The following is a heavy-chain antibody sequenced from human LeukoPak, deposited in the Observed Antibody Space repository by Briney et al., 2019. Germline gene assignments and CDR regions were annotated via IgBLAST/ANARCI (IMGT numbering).Heavy chain of an antibody. D-gene: IGHD3-22*01. V-gene: IGHV4-59*08. Sequence: SETLSLTCTVSGGSISSHYWSWIRQPPGKGLEWIGYTYYSGTTNYNPSLKSRVTISVDTSKNQFSLKLSSVTAADTAVYYCARLIDAFDIWGQGTMVTVSS. J-gene: IGHJ3*02. CDR2: TYYSGTT. CDR1: GGSISSHY. CDR3: ARLIDAFDI.